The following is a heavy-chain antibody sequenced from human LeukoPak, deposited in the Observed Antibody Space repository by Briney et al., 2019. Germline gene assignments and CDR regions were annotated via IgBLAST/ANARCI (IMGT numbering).Heavy chain of an antibody. CDR1: GGTFSSYA. CDR3: ARRDGDDAFDI. D-gene: IGHD3-3*01. J-gene: IGHJ3*02. CDR2: IIPIFGTA. V-gene: IGHV1-69*06. Sequence: GASVKVSCKASGGTFSSYAISWVRQAPGQGLELMGGIIPIFGTANYAQKFQGRVTITADKSTSTASMELSSLRSEDTAVYYCARRDGDDAFDIWGQGTMVTVSS.